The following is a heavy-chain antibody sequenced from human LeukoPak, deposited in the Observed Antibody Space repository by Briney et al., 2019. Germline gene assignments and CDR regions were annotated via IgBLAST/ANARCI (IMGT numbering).Heavy chain of an antibody. J-gene: IGHJ4*02. CDR2: ISSSGNTK. Sequence: GGSLRLSCAASGFTFSDYYMSWIRQAPGKGLEWLSYISSSGNTKYYPDSVKGRLTVSRDNPKNSLYLKMTSLGVENTAVYFCGRVLVFAAYWGQGTLVTVSS. D-gene: IGHD3-3*02. CDR1: GFTFSDYY. CDR3: GRVLVFAAY. V-gene: IGHV3-11*01.